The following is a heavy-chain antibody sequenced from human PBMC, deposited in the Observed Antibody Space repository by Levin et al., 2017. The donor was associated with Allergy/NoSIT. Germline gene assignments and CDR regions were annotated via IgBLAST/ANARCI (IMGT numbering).Heavy chain of an antibody. CDR2: IYYSGST. CDR3: ARSPSSNWYWLDS. Sequence: PSETLSLTCSVSGGSISTYYWSWIRQPPGKGLEYIGYIYYSGSTKYNPSLKSRVTLSIDKSKNQFSLSLTSVTAADTALYYCARSPSSNWYWLDSWGPGTLVTVSS. CDR1: GGSISTYY. V-gene: IGHV4-59*01. D-gene: IGHD6-13*01. J-gene: IGHJ5*01.